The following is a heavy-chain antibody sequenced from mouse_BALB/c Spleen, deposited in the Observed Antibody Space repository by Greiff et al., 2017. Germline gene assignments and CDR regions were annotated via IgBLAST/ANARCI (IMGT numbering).Heavy chain of an antibody. CDR1: GFNIKDTY. CDR3: ARSGLRGAMDY. D-gene: IGHD1-1*01. V-gene: IGHV14-3*02. Sequence: VHVKQSGAELVKPGASVKLSCTASGFNIKDTYMHWVKQRPEQGLEWIGRIDPANGNTKYDPKFQGKATITADTSSNTAYLQLSSLTSEDTAVYYCARSGLRGAMDYWGQGTSVTVSS. J-gene: IGHJ4*01. CDR2: IDPANGNT.